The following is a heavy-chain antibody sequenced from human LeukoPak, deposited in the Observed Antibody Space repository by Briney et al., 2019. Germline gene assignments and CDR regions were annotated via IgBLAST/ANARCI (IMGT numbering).Heavy chain of an antibody. CDR2: INPNSGGT. J-gene: IGHJ6*02. CDR1: GYTFTGYY. D-gene: IGHD3-3*01. Sequence: ASVKVSCKASGYTFTGYYMHWVRQAPGQGLEWVGWINPNSGGTNYAQKFQGRVTMTRDTYSSTAYMELSRLRSDDTAVYYCARGHDDFWRGYSTYGMDVWGQGTTVTVSS. V-gene: IGHV1-2*02. CDR3: ARGHDDFWRGYSTYGMDV.